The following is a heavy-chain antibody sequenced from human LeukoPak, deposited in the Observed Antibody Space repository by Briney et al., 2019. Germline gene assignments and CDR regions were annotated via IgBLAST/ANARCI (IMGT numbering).Heavy chain of an antibody. CDR1: GGSISTYY. J-gene: IGHJ6*03. CDR3: ARDQYYYYYMDV. Sequence: SETLSLTCTVSGGSISTYYWSWIRQPPGKGLEWIGYIYYSGSTNYNPSLKSRVTMSVDTSKNQFSLKLSSVTAADTAVYYCARDQYYYYYMDVWGKGTTVTISS. V-gene: IGHV4-59*12. CDR2: IYYSGST.